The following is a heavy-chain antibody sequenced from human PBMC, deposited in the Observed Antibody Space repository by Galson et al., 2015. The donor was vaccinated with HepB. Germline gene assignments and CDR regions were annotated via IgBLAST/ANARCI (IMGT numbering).Heavy chain of an antibody. CDR2: INPSGGST. CDR1: GYTLTSYY. D-gene: IGHD3-3*01. J-gene: IGHJ4*02. CDR3: ARDRGTISGVVTHYQFDY. V-gene: IGHV1-46*01. Sequence: SVKVSCKASGYTLTSYYIHWVRQAPGQGLEWMGIINPSGGSTNYAQKFQGRVTMTRDTSTSTVYMELSSLRSEDTAVYYCARDRGTISGVVTHYQFDYWGQGTLVTVSS.